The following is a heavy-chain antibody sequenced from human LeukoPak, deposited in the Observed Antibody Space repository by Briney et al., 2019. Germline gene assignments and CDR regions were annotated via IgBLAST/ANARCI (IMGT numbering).Heavy chain of an antibody. V-gene: IGHV3-21*01. CDR3: ARDHRSGSHYFDY. CDR2: ISSSSSYI. Sequence: GGSLRLSCAASGFTFSSYSMNWVRQAPGKGLEWVSSISSSSSYIYYADSVKGRFTISRDNAKNSLYLQMNSLRAEDTAVYYCARDHRSGSHYFDYWGQGTLVTVSS. CDR1: GFTFSSYS. D-gene: IGHD3-10*01. J-gene: IGHJ4*02.